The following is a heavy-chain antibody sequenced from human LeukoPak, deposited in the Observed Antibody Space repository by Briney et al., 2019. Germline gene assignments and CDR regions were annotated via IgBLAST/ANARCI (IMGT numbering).Heavy chain of an antibody. J-gene: IGHJ4*02. D-gene: IGHD1-26*01. CDR3: ARHDPSEV. Sequence: PSETLSLTCTVSGGSISSSSYYWGWIRQPPGKGLEWIGSIYYSGSTYYNPSLKSRVTISVDTSKNQFSLKLSSVTAAVTAVYYCARHDPSEVWGQGTLVTVSS. V-gene: IGHV4-39*01. CDR1: GGSISSSSYY. CDR2: IYYSGST.